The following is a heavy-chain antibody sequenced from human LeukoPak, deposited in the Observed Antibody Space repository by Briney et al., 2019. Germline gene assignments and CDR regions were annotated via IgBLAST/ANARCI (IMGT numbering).Heavy chain of an antibody. CDR2: ISSSSSYI. Sequence: PGESLRLSCAASGFTFSSYSMNWVRQAPGKGPEWVSSISSSSSYIYYADSVKGRFTISRDNAKNSLYLQMNSLRAEDTAVYYCAREGRGGFDIWGQGTMVTVSS. V-gene: IGHV3-21*01. CDR1: GFTFSSYS. CDR3: AREGRGGFDI. D-gene: IGHD6-25*01. J-gene: IGHJ3*02.